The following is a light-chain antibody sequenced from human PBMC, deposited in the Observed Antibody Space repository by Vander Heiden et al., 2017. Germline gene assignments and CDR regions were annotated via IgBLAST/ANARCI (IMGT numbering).Light chain of an antibody. V-gene: IGKV1-39*01. CDR2: AAY. Sequence: DIHITQSPSALSASVGDRVTITCRASQNISNNLNWYQQKPGTVPKLLIYAAYSLHGGVPSRFSGSGSGTDFTLTINSLQPEDFAIFYCQQSSRTPPYTFGQGTKLEI. J-gene: IGKJ2*01. CDR1: QNISNN. CDR3: QQSSRTPPYT.